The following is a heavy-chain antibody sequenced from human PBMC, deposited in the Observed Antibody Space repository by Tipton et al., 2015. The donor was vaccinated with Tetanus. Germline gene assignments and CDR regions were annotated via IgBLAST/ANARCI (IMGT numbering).Heavy chain of an antibody. CDR1: GFTFSNYW. D-gene: IGHD5-18*01. V-gene: IGHV3-7*01. CDR3: ARDASRYTYGSNYFDY. Sequence: GSLRLSCAASGFTFSNYWMSWVRQAPGRGLEWVASIKQDGSDKNYVDSVKSRFTISRDNAKNSLYLQMSSPRAEDTAVYYCARDASRYTYGSNYFDYWGQGTLVTVSS. CDR2: IKQDGSDK. J-gene: IGHJ4*02.